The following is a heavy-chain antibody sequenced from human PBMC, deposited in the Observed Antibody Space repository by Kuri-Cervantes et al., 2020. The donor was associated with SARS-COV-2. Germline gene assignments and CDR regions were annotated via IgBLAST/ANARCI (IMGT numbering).Heavy chain of an antibody. CDR1: GDSVSSNSAA. J-gene: IGHJ4*02. CDR3: ASPNQKYCSSTSCSENFDY. CDR2: TYYRSKWYN. D-gene: IGHD2-2*01. V-gene: IGHV6-1*01. Sequence: SQTLSLTCAISGDSVSSNSAAWNWIRQSPSRGLEWLGRTYYRSKWYNDYAVSVKSRITINPDTSKNQFSLQLNSVTPEDTAVYYCASPNQKYCSSTSCSENFDYWGQGTLVTVSS.